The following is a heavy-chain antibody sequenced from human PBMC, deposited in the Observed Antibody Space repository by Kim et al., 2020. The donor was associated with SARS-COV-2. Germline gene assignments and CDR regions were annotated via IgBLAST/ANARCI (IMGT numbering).Heavy chain of an antibody. CDR3: ARGTRGYSYGYSSYYYYYM. CDR2: ILPIFGTA. CDR1: GGTFSSYA. D-gene: IGHD5-18*01. J-gene: IGHJ6*03. Sequence: SVKVSCKASGGTFSSYAISWVRQAPGQGLEWMGGILPIFGTANYAQKFQGRVTITADESTSTAHMELSSLRSEDTAVHYCARGTRGYSYGYSSYYYYYM. V-gene: IGHV1-69*13.